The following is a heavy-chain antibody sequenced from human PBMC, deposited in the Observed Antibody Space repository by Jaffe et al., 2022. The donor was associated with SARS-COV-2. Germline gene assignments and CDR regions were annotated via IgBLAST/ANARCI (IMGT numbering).Heavy chain of an antibody. V-gene: IGHV3-23*01. Sequence: EVQLLESGGGLVQPGGSLRLSCAASGFTFSSYAMSWVRQAPGKGLEWVSAISGSGGSTYYADSVKGRFTISRDNSKNTLYLQMNSLRAEDTAVYYCAKPNYDILTGYYTGLDYWGQGTLVTVSS. CDR1: GFTFSSYA. CDR3: AKPNYDILTGYYTGLDY. CDR2: ISGSGGST. D-gene: IGHD3-9*01. J-gene: IGHJ4*02.